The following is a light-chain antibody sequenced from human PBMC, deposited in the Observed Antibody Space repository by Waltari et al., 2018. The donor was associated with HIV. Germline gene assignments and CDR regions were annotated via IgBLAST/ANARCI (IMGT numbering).Light chain of an antibody. CDR3: QQFSLSPPLT. V-gene: IGKV4-1*01. J-gene: IGKJ4*01. CDR1: QVLLYGSNNKNR. Sequence: DIVMTQSPDSLSVSLGEGAPINCKSSQVLLYGSNNKNRLAWYQQRPGQPPKLLISWASTRESGVPDRFSGSGSGTDFTLTINSLQAEDVAVYYCQQFSLSPPLTFGGGTKVEIK. CDR2: WAS.